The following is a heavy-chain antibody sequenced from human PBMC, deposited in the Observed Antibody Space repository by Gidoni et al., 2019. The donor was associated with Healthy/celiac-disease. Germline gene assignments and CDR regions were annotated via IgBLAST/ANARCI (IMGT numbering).Heavy chain of an antibody. CDR1: GFSLSNARMG. CDR2: IFSNDEK. CDR3: ARMPDRGGSGYTLWAYYFDY. J-gene: IGHJ4*02. V-gene: IGHV2-26*01. Sequence: QVTLKESGPVLVKPTETLTLTCTVSGFSLSNARMGVSWIRQPPGKALEWLAHIFSNDEKSYSTSLKSRLTISKDTSKSQVVLTMTNMDPVDTATYYCARMPDRGGSGYTLWAYYFDYWGQGTLVTVSS. D-gene: IGHD3-3*01.